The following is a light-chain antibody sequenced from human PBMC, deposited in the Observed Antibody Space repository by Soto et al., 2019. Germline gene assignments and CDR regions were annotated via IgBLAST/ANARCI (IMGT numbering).Light chain of an antibody. J-gene: IGKJ5*01. CDR2: DAS. V-gene: IGKV3-11*01. CDR1: QSISNY. CDR3: QQRSDWIT. Sequence: EIVLTQSPATLSLSPGEGATLSCRASQSISNYVAWYQQKPGQSPRLLIYDASTRATGIPARFSGSGSGTDFTLTISSLEPEDFAVYYCQQRSDWITFGQGTRLEIK.